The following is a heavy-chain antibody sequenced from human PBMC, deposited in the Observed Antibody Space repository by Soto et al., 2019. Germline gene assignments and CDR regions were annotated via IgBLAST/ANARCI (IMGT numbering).Heavy chain of an antibody. CDR2: ISYDGSNK. V-gene: IGHV3-30-3*01. Sequence: QVQLVESGGGVVQPGRSLRLSCAASGFTFSSYAMHWVRQAPGKGLEWVAVISYDGSNKYYADSVKGRFTISRDNSKNTLYLQMNSLRAEDTAVYYCARERYPLDFCSGTGGVYYYYGMDVWGQGTTVTVSS. J-gene: IGHJ6*02. CDR1: GFTFSSYA. D-gene: IGHD3-3*01. CDR3: ARERYPLDFCSGTGGVYYYYGMDV.